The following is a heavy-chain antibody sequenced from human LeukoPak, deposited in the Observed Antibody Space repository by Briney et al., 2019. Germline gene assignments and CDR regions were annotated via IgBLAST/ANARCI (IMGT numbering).Heavy chain of an antibody. Sequence: GGSLRLSCAASGFTFSSYSMNWVRQAPGKGLEWVSSISSSSSYIYYADSVKGRFTISRDNAKNSLYLQMNSLRSEDTAVYYCATQQNSVEMATSYYFDYWGQGTLVTVSS. D-gene: IGHD5-24*01. CDR2: ISSSSSYI. CDR1: GFTFSSYS. J-gene: IGHJ4*02. CDR3: ATQQNSVEMATSYYFDY. V-gene: IGHV3-21*04.